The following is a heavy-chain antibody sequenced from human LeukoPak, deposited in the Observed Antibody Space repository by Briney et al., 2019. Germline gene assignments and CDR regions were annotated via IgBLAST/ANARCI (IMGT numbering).Heavy chain of an antibody. J-gene: IGHJ6*02. V-gene: IGHV1-69*13. CDR3: DRLVGMVLGVIIDYYYVMDV. D-gene: IGHD3-10*01. Sequence: GASVKVSCEAAAGTLSTYAISGVRQAPGQGLEWMGGIIPIFGTANYAQKFQGRVTITADESTSTAYMELSSLRSEDWAGDCCDRLVGMVLGVIIDYYYVMDVWGQGTTVTVSS. CDR2: IIPIFGTA. CDR1: AGTLSTYA.